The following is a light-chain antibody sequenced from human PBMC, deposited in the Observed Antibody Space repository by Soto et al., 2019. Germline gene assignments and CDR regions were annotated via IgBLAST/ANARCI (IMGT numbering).Light chain of an antibody. CDR2: GAS. Sequence: EIVLTQSPGTLSLSPGERATLSCRASQSVSSSYLAWYQQKPGQAPRLLIYGASNRATGIPDRFNGSGSGTDFTLTISRLEPEDFAVYYCQQYGSSGTFGQGTKVDIK. CDR1: QSVSSSY. J-gene: IGKJ1*01. V-gene: IGKV3-20*01. CDR3: QQYGSSGT.